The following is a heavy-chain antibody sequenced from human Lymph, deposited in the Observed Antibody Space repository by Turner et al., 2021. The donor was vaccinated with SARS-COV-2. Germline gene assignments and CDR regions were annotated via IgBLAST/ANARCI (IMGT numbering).Heavy chain of an antibody. Sequence: EGQLLQSGAEVKQPGASLRIPGTASRYSFTSYWIGWVRQMHGEGLEWMGIIYPGDSDTRYSPSFQGQVTITADKSISTAYLQWSSLKASDTAMYYCARREWGGSLGHIDYWGQGTLVTVSS. CDR3: ARREWGGSLGHIDY. D-gene: IGHD3-3*01. CDR1: RYSFTSYW. CDR2: IYPGDSDT. V-gene: IGHV5-51*01. J-gene: IGHJ4*02.